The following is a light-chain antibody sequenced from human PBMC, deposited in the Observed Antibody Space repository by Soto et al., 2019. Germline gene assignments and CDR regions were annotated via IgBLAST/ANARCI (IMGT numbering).Light chain of an antibody. Sequence: EIVMTQSPATLSVSPGERATLSCRASQSVSSNLAWYQQKPGQAPRLVIYGASTRTTGIPARFSASGFGTEFTPTISRLHSEDFAVYFCQQSNNWLRTFGQGTKVEIK. CDR2: GAS. V-gene: IGKV3-15*01. CDR3: QQSNNWLRT. J-gene: IGKJ1*01. CDR1: QSVSSN.